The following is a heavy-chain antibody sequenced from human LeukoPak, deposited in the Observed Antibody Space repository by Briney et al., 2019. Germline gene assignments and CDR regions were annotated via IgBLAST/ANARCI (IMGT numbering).Heavy chain of an antibody. Sequence: SETLSLTCTVSGGSISSSSYYWGWIRQPPGKGLEWIGSIYYSGSTYYNPSLKSRVTISVDTSKNQFSLKLSSVTAADTAVYYCARDWYYDSSGYSGDYWGQGTLVTVSS. V-gene: IGHV4-39*07. J-gene: IGHJ4*02. CDR1: GGSISSSSYY. CDR2: IYYSGST. D-gene: IGHD3-22*01. CDR3: ARDWYYDSSGYSGDY.